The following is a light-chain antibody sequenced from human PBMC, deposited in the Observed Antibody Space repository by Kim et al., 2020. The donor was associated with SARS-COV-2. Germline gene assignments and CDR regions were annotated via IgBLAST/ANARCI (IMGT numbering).Light chain of an antibody. CDR3: QQSYSTPVT. V-gene: IGKV1-39*01. CDR2: AAS. CDR1: QSISSY. J-gene: IGKJ4*01. Sequence: ASVGDRVTITCRASQSISSYVNWYQQKPGKAPKLLIYAASSLQSGVPSRFSGSGSGTDFTLTISSLQPEDFATYFCQQSYSTPVTFGGGTKVDIK.